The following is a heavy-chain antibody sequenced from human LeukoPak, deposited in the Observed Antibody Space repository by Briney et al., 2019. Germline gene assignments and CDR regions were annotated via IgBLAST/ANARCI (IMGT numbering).Heavy chain of an antibody. CDR2: ISYDGSNK. Sequence: GRSLRLSCAACGFTFSSYAMHWVRQAPGKGLEWVAVISYDGSNKYYADSVKGRFTISRDNSKNTLYLQMNSLRAEDTAVYYCARAEQLALPFDYWGQGTLVTVSS. D-gene: IGHD6-6*01. CDR3: ARAEQLALPFDY. CDR1: GFTFSSYA. V-gene: IGHV3-30-3*01. J-gene: IGHJ4*02.